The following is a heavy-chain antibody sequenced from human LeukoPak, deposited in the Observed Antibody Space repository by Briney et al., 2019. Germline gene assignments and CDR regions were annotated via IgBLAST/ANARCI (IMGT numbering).Heavy chain of an antibody. Sequence: PGGSLRLSCAASGFTFSSYAMSWVRQAPGKGLVWVSANSGSGGSTYYADSVKGRFTISRDNSKNTLYLQRNSLRAEDKAVYYCAKYPAAAGFHRVAGYYYYYMDVWGKGTTVTVSS. CDR3: AKYPAAAGFHRVAGYYYYYMDV. D-gene: IGHD6-13*01. CDR1: GFTFSSYA. V-gene: IGHV3-23*01. J-gene: IGHJ6*03. CDR2: NSGSGGST.